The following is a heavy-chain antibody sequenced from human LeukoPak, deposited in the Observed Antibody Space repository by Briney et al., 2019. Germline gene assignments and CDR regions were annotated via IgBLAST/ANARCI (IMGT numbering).Heavy chain of an antibody. Sequence: SETLSLTCTVSGGSISSYYWSWIRQPPGKGLEWIGYIYYSGSTYYNPSLKSRVTISVDTSKNQFSLKLSSVTAAVTAVYYCARDGRFPPEVLPRYFDYWGQGTLVTVSS. CDR3: ARDGRFPPEVLPRYFDY. J-gene: IGHJ4*02. CDR2: IYYSGST. V-gene: IGHV4-59*12. D-gene: IGHD1-26*01. CDR1: GGSISSYY.